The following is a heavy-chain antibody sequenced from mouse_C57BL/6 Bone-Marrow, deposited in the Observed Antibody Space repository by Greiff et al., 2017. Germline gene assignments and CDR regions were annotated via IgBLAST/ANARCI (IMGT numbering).Heavy chain of an antibody. D-gene: IGHD1-1*01. Sequence: QVQLQQPGAELVRPGSSVKLSCKASGYTFTSYWMDWVKQRPGQGLEWIGNIYPSDSETHYNQKFKDKATLTVDKSSSTAYMQLSSLTSEDSAVYYCARRGYYYGSSYDAMDYWGQGTSVTGSS. CDR1: GYTFTSYW. J-gene: IGHJ4*01. CDR2: IYPSDSET. CDR3: ARRGYYYGSSYDAMDY. V-gene: IGHV1-61*01.